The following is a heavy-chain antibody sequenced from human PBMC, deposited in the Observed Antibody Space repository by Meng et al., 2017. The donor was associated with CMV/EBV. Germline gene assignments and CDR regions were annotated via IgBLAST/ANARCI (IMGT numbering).Heavy chain of an antibody. Sequence: QLQLHESGPGLVKPSETLSLTCTVSGGSISSSSYYWGWIRQPPGKGLEWIGSIYYSGSTYYNPSLKSRVTISVDTSKNQFSLKLSSVTAADTAVYYCARGVVTMIVVYDPWGQGTLVTVSS. V-gene: IGHV4-39*07. J-gene: IGHJ5*02. CDR3: ARGVVTMIVVYDP. CDR2: IYYSGST. D-gene: IGHD3-22*01. CDR1: GGSISSSSYY.